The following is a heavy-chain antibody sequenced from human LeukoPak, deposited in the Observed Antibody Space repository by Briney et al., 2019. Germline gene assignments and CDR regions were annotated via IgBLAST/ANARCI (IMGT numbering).Heavy chain of an antibody. Sequence: GRSLRLSCAASGFTFSSYAMHWVRQAPGKGLEWVAVISYDGSNKYYADSVKGRFTISRDNSKNTLYLQMNSLRAEDTAVYYCARAHLSDYGDYFDYWGQGTLATVSS. CDR3: ARAHLSDYGDYFDY. J-gene: IGHJ4*02. D-gene: IGHD4-17*01. CDR1: GFTFSSYA. V-gene: IGHV3-30-3*01. CDR2: ISYDGSNK.